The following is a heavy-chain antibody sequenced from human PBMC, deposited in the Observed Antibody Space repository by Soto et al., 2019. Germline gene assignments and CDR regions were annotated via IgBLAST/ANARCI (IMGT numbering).Heavy chain of an antibody. CDR1: GYTFTSDG. V-gene: IGHV1-18*01. CDR3: ARDNGYESDY. CDR2: ISAYNGNT. D-gene: IGHD5-12*01. Sequence: QVQLVQSGAEVKKPGASVKVSCKASGYTFTSDGLSSVRQAPGQGRELMRGISAYNGNTNYVQKLQGRVTMTTETYTSTAYMELRSLRSDDTAVYDCARDNGYESDYWGQGTLVTVSS. J-gene: IGHJ4*02.